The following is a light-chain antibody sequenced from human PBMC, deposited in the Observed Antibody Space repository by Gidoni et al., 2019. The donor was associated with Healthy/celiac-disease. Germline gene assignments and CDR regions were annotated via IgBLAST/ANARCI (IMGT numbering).Light chain of an antibody. CDR2: AAS. CDR3: QQSYITWT. J-gene: IGKJ1*01. CDR1: QSISSY. Sequence: DIQMTQSTSSLSASVGDRVTITCRASQSISSYLNWYQQKPGKAPKLLIYAASSLQSGVPSRFSGSGSGTDFTLTISSLQPEDFATYYCQQSYITWTFGQGTKVEI. V-gene: IGKV1-39*01.